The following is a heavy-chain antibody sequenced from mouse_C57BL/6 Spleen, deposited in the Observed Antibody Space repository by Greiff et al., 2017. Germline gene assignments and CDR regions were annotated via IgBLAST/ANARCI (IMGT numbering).Heavy chain of an antibody. CDR1: GYTFTSYW. V-gene: IGHV1-64*01. CDR3: ARWDSSGYPFDY. D-gene: IGHD3-2*02. J-gene: IGHJ2*01. Sequence: VQLQQPGAELVKPGASVKLSCKASGYTFTSYWMHWVKQRPGQGLEWIGMIHPNSGSTNYNEKFKSKATLTVDKSSSTAHMQLSSLTSEDSAVYYCARWDSSGYPFDYWGQGTTLTVSS. CDR2: IHPNSGST.